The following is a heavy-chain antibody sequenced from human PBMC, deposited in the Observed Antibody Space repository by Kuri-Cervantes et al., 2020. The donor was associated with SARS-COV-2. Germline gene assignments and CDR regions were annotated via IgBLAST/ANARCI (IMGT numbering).Heavy chain of an antibody. J-gene: IGHJ6*02. D-gene: IGHD6-19*01. CDR2: ISAYNGNT. V-gene: IGHV1-18*01. Sequence: GGSLRLSCKASGYTFTSYGISWVRQAPGQGLEWMGWISAYNGNTNYAQKLQGRVTMTTDTSTSTAYMELRSLRSEDTAVYYCARGIAVAGYYYGMDVWGQGTTVTVSS. CDR3: ARGIAVAGYYYGMDV. CDR1: GYTFTSYG.